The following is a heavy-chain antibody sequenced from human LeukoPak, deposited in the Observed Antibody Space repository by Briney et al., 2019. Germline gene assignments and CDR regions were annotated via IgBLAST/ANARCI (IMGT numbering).Heavy chain of an antibody. CDR3: AKDLSAGRGARFGELLGGFTCFDY. V-gene: IGHV3-23*01. J-gene: IGHJ4*02. CDR2: ISGSGGST. CDR1: GFTFSSYA. Sequence: GGSLRLSCAASGFTFSSYAMSWVRQAPGKGLEWVSAISGSGGSTDYADSVKGRFTISRDNSKNTLYLQMNSLRAEDTAVYYCAKDLSAGRGARFGELLGGFTCFDYWGQGTLVTVSS. D-gene: IGHD3-10*01.